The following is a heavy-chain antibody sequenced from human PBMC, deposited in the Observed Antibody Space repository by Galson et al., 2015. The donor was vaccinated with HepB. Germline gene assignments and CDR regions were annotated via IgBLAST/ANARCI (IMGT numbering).Heavy chain of an antibody. CDR2: TYYRSKWYN. J-gene: IGHJ4*02. V-gene: IGHV6-1*01. D-gene: IGHD5-24*01. CDR1: GDSVSSNSAA. CDR3: ARRDGYNLWDGDYFDY. Sequence: CAISGDSVSSNSAAWNWIRQSPSRGLEWLGRTYYRSKWYNDYAVSVKSRITINPDTSKNQFSLQLNSVTPEDTAVYYCARRDGYNLWDGDYFDYWGQGTLVTVSS.